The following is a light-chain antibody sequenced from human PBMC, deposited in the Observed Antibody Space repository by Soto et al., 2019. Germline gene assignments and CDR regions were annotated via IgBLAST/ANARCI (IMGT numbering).Light chain of an antibody. CDR1: QSISSY. Sequence: DLQMTHSPSSQSATVRGCVNVTCRASQSISSYLNWYQQKPGKAPKLLIYAASSLQSGVPSRFSGSGSGTEFTLTISSLQPEDFATYYCQQSYSTAFGQGTRLE. J-gene: IGKJ5*01. CDR2: AAS. CDR3: QQSYSTA. V-gene: IGKV1-39*01.